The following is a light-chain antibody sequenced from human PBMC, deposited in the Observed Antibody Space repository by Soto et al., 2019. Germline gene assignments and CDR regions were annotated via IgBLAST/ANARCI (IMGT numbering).Light chain of an antibody. J-gene: IGKJ1*01. V-gene: IGKV1-6*01. Sequence: AIHMTRSPSSLSASVIDIVTITFLASQGIRDDLAWYQQKPGKAPKLLIYAASSLQSGVPSRFSGSGSGTDFTLTISSLQPEDFATYYCLQDYIYPWTFGQGTKVDI. CDR1: QGIRDD. CDR2: AAS. CDR3: LQDYIYPWT.